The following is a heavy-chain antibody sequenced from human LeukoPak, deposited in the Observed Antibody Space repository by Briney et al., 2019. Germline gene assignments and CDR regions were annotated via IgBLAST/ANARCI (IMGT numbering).Heavy chain of an antibody. CDR2: INPNSGGT. V-gene: IGHV1-2*02. D-gene: IGHD3-3*01. J-gene: IGHJ4*02. CDR1: GYTFTGYY. Sequence: ASVKVSCKASGYTFTGYYMRWVRQAPGQGLEWMGWINPNSGGTNYAQKFQGRVTMTRDTSISTAYMELSRLRSDDTAVYYCARGDQLRFLEWLLPVDYWGQGTLVTVSS. CDR3: ARGDQLRFLEWLLPVDY.